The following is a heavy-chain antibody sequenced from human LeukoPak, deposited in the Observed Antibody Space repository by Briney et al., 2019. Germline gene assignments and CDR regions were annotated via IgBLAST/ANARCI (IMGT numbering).Heavy chain of an antibody. CDR1: GGSISSYY. D-gene: IGHD1-26*01. J-gene: IGHJ4*02. CDR3: ATWDSGRYSQIDN. V-gene: IGHV4-59*04. CDR2: IYYAGDT. Sequence: SETLSLTCTVSGGSISSYYWSWIRQPPGKGLEWIGTIYYAGDTYYNPSLESRLTISVDTSKNQFSLKLRSVTAADTAVYYCATWDSGRYSQIDNWGQGTLVTVSS.